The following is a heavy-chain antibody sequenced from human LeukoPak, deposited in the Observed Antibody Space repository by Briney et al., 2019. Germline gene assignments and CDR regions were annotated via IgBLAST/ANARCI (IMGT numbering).Heavy chain of an antibody. CDR1: GGSISSGSYY. J-gene: IGHJ4*02. D-gene: IGHD3-10*01. V-gene: IGHV4-61*02. CDR2: IYRSGST. Sequence: SETLSLTCTVSGGSISSGSYYWNWIRQPAGKGLEWIGRIYRSGSTNYNPSLKSRVTISVDTSKNQFSLKLSSVTAADTAVYYCARAGRGLWFGELSSFDYWGQGTLVTVSS. CDR3: ARAGRGLWFGELSSFDY.